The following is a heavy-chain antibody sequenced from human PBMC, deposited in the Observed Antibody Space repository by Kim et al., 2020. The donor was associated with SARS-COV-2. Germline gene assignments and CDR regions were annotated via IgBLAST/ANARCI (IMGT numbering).Heavy chain of an antibody. Sequence: GGSLRLSCAASGFTFSSYGMHWVRQAPGKGLEWVAVISYDGSNKYYADSVKGRFTISRDNSKNTLYLQMNSLRAEDTAVYYCATGSGSYYNADYWGQGTL. CDR3: ATGSGSYYNADY. CDR1: GFTFSSYG. J-gene: IGHJ4*02. V-gene: IGHV3-30*03. D-gene: IGHD3-10*01. CDR2: ISYDGSNK.